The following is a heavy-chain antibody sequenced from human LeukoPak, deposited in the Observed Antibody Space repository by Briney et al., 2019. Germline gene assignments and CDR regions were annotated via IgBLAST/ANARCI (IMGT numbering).Heavy chain of an antibody. Sequence: ASVKVSCKASGYTFTAYDFTWVRQAPGQRLEWMGWISAYNGNTNYAQKFQGRVTMTTDTSTSTAYMELRSLRSDDTAVYFCARASSGRRLDYWGQGTLVTVSS. CDR2: ISAYNGNT. V-gene: IGHV1-18*01. CDR3: ARASSGRRLDY. J-gene: IGHJ4*02. CDR1: GYTFTAYD. D-gene: IGHD6-19*01.